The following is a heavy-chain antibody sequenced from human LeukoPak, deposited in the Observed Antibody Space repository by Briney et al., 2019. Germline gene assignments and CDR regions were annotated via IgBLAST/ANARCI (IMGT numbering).Heavy chain of an antibody. CDR3: ARGPLYCSGGSCYSGFHDY. J-gene: IGHJ4*02. D-gene: IGHD2-15*01. CDR1: GGSFSGYY. CDR2: INHSGST. Sequence: SETLSLTCAVYGGSFSGYYWSWIRQPPGKGLEWIGEINHSGSTNCNPSLKSRVTISVDTSKNQFSLKLSSVTAADTAVYYCARGPLYCSGGSCYSGFHDYWGQGTLVTVSS. V-gene: IGHV4-34*01.